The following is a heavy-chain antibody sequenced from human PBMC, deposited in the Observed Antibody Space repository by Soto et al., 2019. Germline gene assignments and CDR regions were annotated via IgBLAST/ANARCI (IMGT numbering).Heavy chain of an antibody. CDR3: ARHYDSNDY. CDR2: IYPGDSDT. D-gene: IGHD3-22*01. J-gene: IGHJ4*02. Sequence: GESLKISCKTSGYSFTSYLIGWVRQMPGKGLEWMGIIYPGDSDTRYSPSFQGQITISADKSINTAYLQWSSLKASDTAMYYCARHYDSNDYWGQGTLVTVSS. CDR1: GYSFTSYL. V-gene: IGHV5-51*01.